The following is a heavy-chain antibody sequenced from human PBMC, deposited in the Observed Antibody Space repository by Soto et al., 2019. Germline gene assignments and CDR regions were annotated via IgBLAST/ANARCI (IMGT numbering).Heavy chain of an antibody. J-gene: IGHJ6*02. D-gene: IGHD6-19*01. CDR2: ISAYNGNT. V-gene: IGHV1-18*01. CDR1: GYTFTSYG. Sequence: ASVKVSCKASGYTFTSYGISWVRQAPGQGLEWMGWISAYNGNTNYAQKLQGRVTMTTDTSTSTAYMELRSLRSDDTAVYYCARDFGLGIVVAVAGAPISYYYYGMDVWGQGTTVTVSS. CDR3: ARDFGLGIVVAVAGAPISYYYYGMDV.